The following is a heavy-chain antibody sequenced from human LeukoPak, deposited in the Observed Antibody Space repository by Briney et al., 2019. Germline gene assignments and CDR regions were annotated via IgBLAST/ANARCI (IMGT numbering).Heavy chain of an antibody. J-gene: IGHJ4*02. CDR1: GFTFSSYW. CDR3: ARDLPTTYAIDQ. V-gene: IGHV3-48*01. Sequence: PGGSLRLSCAASGFTFSSYWMSWVRQAPGKGLEWLSYINDISTALYYADSVKGRFTISRDNAMNSLYLQMNDLRPEDTALYYCARDLPTTYAIDQWGQGTLVTVSS. CDR2: INDISTAL. D-gene: IGHD2/OR15-2a*01.